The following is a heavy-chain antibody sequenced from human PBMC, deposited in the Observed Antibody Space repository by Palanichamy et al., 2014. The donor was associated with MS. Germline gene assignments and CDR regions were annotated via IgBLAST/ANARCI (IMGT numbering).Heavy chain of an antibody. D-gene: IGHD6-19*01. CDR3: ARPYSSGWYDY. Sequence: QVTLKESGPALVKPAQTLTLTCTLSGLSLTSRGMRVSWIRQPPGKALEWLARIDWDNHKFYSASLKTRLIISKDTSKNQVVLTMTNMDPVDTATYYCARPYSSGWYDYWGQGTLVTVSS. J-gene: IGHJ4*02. V-gene: IGHV2-70*04. CDR2: IDWDNHK. CDR1: GLSLTSRGMR.